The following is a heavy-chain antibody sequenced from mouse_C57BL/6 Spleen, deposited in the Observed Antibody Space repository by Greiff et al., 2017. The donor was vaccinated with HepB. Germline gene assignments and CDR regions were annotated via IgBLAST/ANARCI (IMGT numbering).Heavy chain of an antibody. J-gene: IGHJ3*01. CDR3: ARDYGSSYVLAY. D-gene: IGHD1-1*01. CDR1: GYTFTSYW. CDR2: IYPSDSET. V-gene: IGHV1-61*01. Sequence: QVQLQQPGAELVRPGSSVKLSCKASGYTFTSYWMDWVKQRPGQGLEWIGNIYPSDSETHYNQKFKDKATLTVDKSSSTAYMQLSSLTSEDSAVYYCARDYGSSYVLAYWGQGTLVTVSA.